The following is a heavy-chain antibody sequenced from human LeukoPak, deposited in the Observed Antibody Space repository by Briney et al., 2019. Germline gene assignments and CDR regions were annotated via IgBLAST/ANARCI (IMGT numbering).Heavy chain of an antibody. CDR2: IIPIFGTA. CDR1: GGTFSSYA. CDR3: ARDPRGLYYFDY. V-gene: IGHV1-69*06. D-gene: IGHD3-22*01. Sequence: GASVKVSCKASGGTFSSYAISWVRQAPGQGLEWMGGIIPIFGTANYAQKFQGRVTITADKSTSTAYMKLSSLRSEDTAVYYCARDPRGLYYFDYWGQGTLVTVSS. J-gene: IGHJ4*02.